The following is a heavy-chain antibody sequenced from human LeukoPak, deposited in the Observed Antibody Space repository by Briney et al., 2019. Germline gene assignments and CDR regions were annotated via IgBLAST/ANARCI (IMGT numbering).Heavy chain of an antibody. D-gene: IGHD6-19*01. Sequence: PGGSLRLSCAASGFIFSSYAMSWVRQAPGKGLEWVSTISGSGGSTYYADSVKGRFTISRDNSKNTVYLQMNTLRAEDTAVYYCAKISSQSVPRYYFDNWGQGTLVTVSS. CDR3: AKISSQSVPRYYFDN. V-gene: IGHV3-23*01. CDR1: GFIFSSYA. CDR2: ISGSGGST. J-gene: IGHJ4*02.